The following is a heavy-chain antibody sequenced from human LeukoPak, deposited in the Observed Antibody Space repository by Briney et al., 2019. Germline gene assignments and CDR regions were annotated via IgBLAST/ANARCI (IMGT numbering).Heavy chain of an antibody. CDR3: ARVAQIGGRYFDY. V-gene: IGHV4-31*03. CDR2: IYYSGST. CDR1: GGSISSGGYY. Sequence: PSETLSLTCTFSGGSISSGGYYWSWIRQHPGKGLEWIGYIYYSGSTYYNPSLKSRVTVSVDTSKNQFSLKLSSVTAADTAVYYCARVAQIGGRYFDYWGQGTLVTVSS. J-gene: IGHJ4*02. D-gene: IGHD1-26*01.